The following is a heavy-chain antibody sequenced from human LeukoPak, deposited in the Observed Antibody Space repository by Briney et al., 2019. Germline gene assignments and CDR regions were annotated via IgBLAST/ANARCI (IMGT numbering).Heavy chain of an antibody. V-gene: IGHV3-49*03. D-gene: IGHD1-1*01. CDR1: GFTFGDYA. CDR3: TRDRGAYNLYDY. CDR2: IRSKAYGETA. J-gene: IGHJ4*02. Sequence: GGSLRLSYTASGFTFGDYAMSWIRQAPGKGLEWVGFIRSKAYGETADYAASVKGRFTISRDDSKAIAYLQMNSLKTEDTAVYHCTRDRGAYNLYDYWGQGTLVTVSS.